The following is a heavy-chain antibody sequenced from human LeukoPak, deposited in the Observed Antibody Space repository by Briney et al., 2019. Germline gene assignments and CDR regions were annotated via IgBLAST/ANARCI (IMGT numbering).Heavy chain of an antibody. CDR2: INSDGSST. Sequence: PGGSLRLSCAASGFTFSSYWMHWVRQAPGKGLVWVSRINSDGSSTSYADSVKGRFTISRDNAKNTLYLQMNSLRAEDTAVYYCATGYSSSWSYYFDYWGQGTLVTVSS. CDR1: GFTFSSYW. CDR3: ATGYSSSWSYYFDY. V-gene: IGHV3-74*01. J-gene: IGHJ4*02. D-gene: IGHD6-13*01.